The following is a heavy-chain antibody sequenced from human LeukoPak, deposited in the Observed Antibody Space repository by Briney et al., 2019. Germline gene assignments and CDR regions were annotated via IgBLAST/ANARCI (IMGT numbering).Heavy chain of an antibody. J-gene: IGHJ5*02. V-gene: IGHV3-48*01. CDR3: ARDPNWGYGWFDP. Sequence: PGGSLRLSCAASGFTFNTYSMNWVRQAPGKGLEWVSYISSSGSTISYADSVKGRFTISRDNAKKSLYLQMNSLRAKDTAVYYCARDPNWGYGWFDPWGQGTLVTVSS. CDR1: GFTFNTYS. CDR2: ISSSGSTI. D-gene: IGHD7-27*01.